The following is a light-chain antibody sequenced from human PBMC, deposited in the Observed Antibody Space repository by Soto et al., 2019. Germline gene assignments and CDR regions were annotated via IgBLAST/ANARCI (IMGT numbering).Light chain of an antibody. CDR2: DAS. J-gene: IGKJ1*01. Sequence: EVVLTQSPGTLSLSPGERATLSCRASQSVSSYLAWYQQKPGQAPRLLIYDASSRATGIPDRFSGSGSETDFTLNISKLEPEDFAMSYCHQYNFTPWTFGQGKKVEIK. V-gene: IGKV3-20*01. CDR3: HQYNFTPWT. CDR1: QSVSSY.